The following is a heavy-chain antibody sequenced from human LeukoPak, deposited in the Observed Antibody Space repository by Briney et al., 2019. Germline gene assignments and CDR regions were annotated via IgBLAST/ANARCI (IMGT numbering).Heavy chain of an antibody. J-gene: IGHJ4*02. Sequence: GESLKISCKGSGYTISSYWIAWGRQTPRKGQEWMGINYPGDSDTRYSPSFEGQLTISADKTISTAYLQWNSLKASDTATYYCARYSPDVVVAPSAQFDYWGQGTLVTVSS. V-gene: IGHV5-51*01. CDR3: ARYSPDVVVAPSAQFDY. D-gene: IGHD2-2*01. CDR1: GYTISSYW. CDR2: NYPGDSDT.